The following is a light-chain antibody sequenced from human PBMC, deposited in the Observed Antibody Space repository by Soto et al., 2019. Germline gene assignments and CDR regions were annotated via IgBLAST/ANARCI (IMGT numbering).Light chain of an antibody. J-gene: IGLJ2*01. Sequence: SSELTQPPSVSVAPGKTAKITCGGNNIGSKSVHWYQQKPGQAPVLVIYYDSDRPSGIPERFSGSNSGNTATLTISRVEAGDEADYYCQVWDTSSDDVVFGGGTKVTVL. V-gene: IGLV3-21*04. CDR1: NIGSKS. CDR3: QVWDTSSDDVV. CDR2: YDS.